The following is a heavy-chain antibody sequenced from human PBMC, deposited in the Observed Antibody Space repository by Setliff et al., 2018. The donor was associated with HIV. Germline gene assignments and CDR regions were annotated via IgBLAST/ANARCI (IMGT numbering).Heavy chain of an antibody. CDR3: AGMFFYGSGSKSDFDY. CDR2: IYYSGST. Sequence: SETLSLTCTVSGGSISSSSYYWGWIRQPPGKGLEWIGSIYYSGSTYYNPSLKSRVTISVDTSQNQFSLRLSSVTVADTAVYYCAGMFFYGSGSKSDFDYWGQGTQVTVSS. V-gene: IGHV4-39*07. J-gene: IGHJ4*02. D-gene: IGHD3-10*01. CDR1: GGSISSSSYY.